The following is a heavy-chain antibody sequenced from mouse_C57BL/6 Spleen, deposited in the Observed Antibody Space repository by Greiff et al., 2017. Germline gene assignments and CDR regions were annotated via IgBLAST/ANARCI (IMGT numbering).Heavy chain of an antibody. D-gene: IGHD1-1*01. CDR1: GYTFTEYT. Sequence: VQLQESGAELVKPGASVKLSCKASGYTFTEYTIHWVKQRSGQGLEWIGWFYPGSGSIKYNEKFKDKATLTADKSSSTVYMELSRLTSEDSAVYFCARLEDPYYYGSSYAMDYWGQGTSVTVSS. J-gene: IGHJ4*01. V-gene: IGHV1-62-2*01. CDR3: ARLEDPYYYGSSYAMDY. CDR2: FYPGSGSI.